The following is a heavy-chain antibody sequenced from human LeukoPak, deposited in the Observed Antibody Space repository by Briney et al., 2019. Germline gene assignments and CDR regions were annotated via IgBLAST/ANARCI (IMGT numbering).Heavy chain of an antibody. J-gene: IGHJ4*02. V-gene: IGHV4-59*08. CDR2: IYYSGNT. D-gene: IGHD7-27*01. CDR3: ARGWGYFDS. Sequence: KPSETLSLTCTVSGGSISSYYWSWIRQPPGKGLEWIGYIYYSGNTNYNPSLKSRVTISVDTSKNQFSLKLSSVTAADTAVYHCARGWGYFDSWGQGTLVTVSS. CDR1: GGSISSYY.